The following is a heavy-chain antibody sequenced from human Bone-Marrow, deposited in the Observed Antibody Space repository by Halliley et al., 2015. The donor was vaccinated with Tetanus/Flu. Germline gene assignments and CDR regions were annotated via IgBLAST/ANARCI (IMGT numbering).Heavy chain of an antibody. V-gene: IGHV3-53*01. D-gene: IGHD2-8*01. J-gene: IGHJ4*02. CDR3: ARNGVTSSDYFDY. CDR1: GFTVGSNP. Sequence: QLVQSGGGLVQPGRSLRLSCAASGFTVGSNPINWVRQAPGKGLEWVSFLYRGDKTSYTESVKGRFTISRDSSRNTVFLHMTGLRAEDTAVYFCARNGVTSSDYFDYWGQGTLVTVSS. CDR2: LYRGDKT.